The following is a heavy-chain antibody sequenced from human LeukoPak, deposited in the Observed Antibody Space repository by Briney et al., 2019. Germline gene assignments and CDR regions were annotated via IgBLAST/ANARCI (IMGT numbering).Heavy chain of an antibody. Sequence: GASVKVSCKVSGYTLTELSMHWVRQAPGKGLEWMGGFDPEDGETIYAQKFQGRVTMTEDTSTDTAYMELSSLRSEDTAVYYCAAGGLRYFDWPVSRLWGQGTLVTVSS. CDR3: AAGGLRYFDWPVSRL. V-gene: IGHV1-24*01. CDR2: FDPEDGET. J-gene: IGHJ4*02. CDR1: GYTLTELS. D-gene: IGHD3-9*01.